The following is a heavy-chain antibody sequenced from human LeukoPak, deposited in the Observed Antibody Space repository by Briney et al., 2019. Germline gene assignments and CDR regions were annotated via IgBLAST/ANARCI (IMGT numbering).Heavy chain of an antibody. J-gene: IGHJ5*02. D-gene: IGHD3-10*01. V-gene: IGHV4-59*11. Sequence: SETLSLTSTVSGGSISSHFWSWIRQPPGKGLEWIGYMFYSGSTNYNPSLKSRVTISVDASKNQFSLKLTSVSAADTAVYYCARDRAPVTMIRGAPGGFDPWGQGTLVTVSS. CDR2: MFYSGST. CDR3: ARDRAPVTMIRGAPGGFDP. CDR1: GGSISSHF.